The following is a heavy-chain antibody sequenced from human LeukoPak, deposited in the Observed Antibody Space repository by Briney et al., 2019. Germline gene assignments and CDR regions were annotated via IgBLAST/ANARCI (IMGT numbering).Heavy chain of an antibody. Sequence: PGGSLRLSCAASGFAFSSYWMSWVRQAPGKGLEWVANIKQDGSEKYYVDSVKGRFTISRDNAKNSLYLQMNSLTAEDTAVYYCARDWTYYSGYYFDYWGQGTLVTVSS. V-gene: IGHV3-7*01. CDR2: IKQDGSEK. CDR1: GFAFSSYW. D-gene: IGHD3-10*01. J-gene: IGHJ4*02. CDR3: ARDWTYYSGYYFDY.